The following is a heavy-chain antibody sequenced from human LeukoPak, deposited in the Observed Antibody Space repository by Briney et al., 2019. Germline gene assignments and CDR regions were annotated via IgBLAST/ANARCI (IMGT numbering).Heavy chain of an antibody. CDR1: GFTFSSYG. D-gene: IGHD3-10*01. J-gene: IGHJ4*02. V-gene: IGHV3-23*01. CDR2: ISGSGGST. CDR3: AKQLPYGSGSRGPVY. Sequence: GGTLRLSCAASGFTFSSYGMNWVRQAPGKGLEWVSVISGSGGSTYYADSVKGRFTISRDNSKNTLYLQMNSLRAEDTAVYYCAKQLPYGSGSRGPVYWGQGTLVTVSS.